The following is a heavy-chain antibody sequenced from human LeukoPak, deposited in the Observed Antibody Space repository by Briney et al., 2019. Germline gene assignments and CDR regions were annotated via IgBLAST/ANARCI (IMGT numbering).Heavy chain of an antibody. V-gene: IGHV4-59*01. J-gene: IGHJ6*03. CDR1: GGSISSYY. D-gene: IGHD6-6*01. Sequence: TASETLSLTCTVSGGSISSYYWSWIRQPPGKGLEWIGYIYYSGSTNYNPSLKSRVTISVDTSKNQFSLKLSSVTAADTAVYYCARLYSSSSRVPYVDAWGKGTTVTVSS. CDR2: IYYSGST. CDR3: ARLYSSSSRVPYVDA.